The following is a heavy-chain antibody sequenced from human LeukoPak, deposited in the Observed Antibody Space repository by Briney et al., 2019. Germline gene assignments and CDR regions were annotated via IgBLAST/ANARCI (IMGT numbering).Heavy chain of an antibody. D-gene: IGHD6-25*01. Sequence: GGSLRLSCAASGFRFNTYWMSWVRQAPGKGLEWVANIKQDGNEKYYADSVKGRFTISRDNGKNSLDLQMNSLRAEDTAVYYCARVGGNSSGYWYFDLWGRGTLVTVSS. CDR2: IKQDGNEK. J-gene: IGHJ2*01. V-gene: IGHV3-7*01. CDR3: ARVGGNSSGYWYFDL. CDR1: GFRFNTYW.